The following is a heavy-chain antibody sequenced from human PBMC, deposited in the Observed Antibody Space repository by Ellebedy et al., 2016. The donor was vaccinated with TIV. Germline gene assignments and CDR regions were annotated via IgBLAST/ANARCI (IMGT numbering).Heavy chain of an antibody. CDR1: GYTFTSYD. J-gene: IGHJ5*02. D-gene: IGHD2/OR15-2a*01. V-gene: IGHV1-8*01. CDR2: MNPNSGNT. CDR3: ALLGPEEYTNWFDP. Sequence: AASVKVSCKASGYTFTSYDINWVRQATGQGLEWMGWMNPNSGNTGYAQKFQGRVTMTRNTSISTAYMELSSLRSEDTAVYYCALLGPEEYTNWFDPWGQGTLVTVSS.